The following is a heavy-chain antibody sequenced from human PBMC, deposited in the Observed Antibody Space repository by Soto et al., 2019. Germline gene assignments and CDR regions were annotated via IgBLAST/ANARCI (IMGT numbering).Heavy chain of an antibody. J-gene: IGHJ4*02. Sequence: EVQLVESGGGVVRPGGSLRLSCAASGFTFDDYGMSWVRQAPGKGLEWVSGINGNGGSTGYADSVKGRFTISRDNAKNALELQMNSVKAEDTALYHWSRSKGTRWLEFAYWGQGTLVTVSS. CDR2: INGNGGST. D-gene: IGHD6-19*01. CDR3: SRSKGTRWLEFAY. CDR1: GFTFDDYG. V-gene: IGHV3-20*01.